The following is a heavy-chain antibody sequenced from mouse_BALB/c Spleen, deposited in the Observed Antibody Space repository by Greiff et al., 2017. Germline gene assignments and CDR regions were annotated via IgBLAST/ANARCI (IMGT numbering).Heavy chain of an antibody. V-gene: IGHV14-1*02. J-gene: IGHJ3*01. D-gene: IGHD1-1*01. CDR1: GFTINDYY. CDR2: IDPEDGNT. Sequence: EVQLQQSGAELVRPGALVKLSCKASGFTINDYYMQWVKQRPEQGLEWIGWIDPEDGNTIYDPKFQGKASITADTSSNTAYLQLSSLTSEDTAVYYCARGDGPWFAYWGQGTLVTVSA. CDR3: ARGDGPWFAY.